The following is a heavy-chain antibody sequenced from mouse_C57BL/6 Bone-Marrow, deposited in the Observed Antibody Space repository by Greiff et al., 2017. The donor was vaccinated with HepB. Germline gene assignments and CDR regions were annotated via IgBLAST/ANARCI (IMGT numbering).Heavy chain of an antibody. Sequence: VQLQQSGAELVKPGASVKLSCTASGFNIKDYYMHWVKQRTEQGLEWIGRIDPEDGETKYAPKFQGKATITAETSSNTAYLQLSSLPSEDTAVYYCSYGSRVFYWYFDVWGTGTTVTVSS. V-gene: IGHV14-2*01. D-gene: IGHD1-1*01. CDR1: GFNIKDYY. CDR2: IDPEDGET. CDR3: SYGSRVFYWYFDV. J-gene: IGHJ1*03.